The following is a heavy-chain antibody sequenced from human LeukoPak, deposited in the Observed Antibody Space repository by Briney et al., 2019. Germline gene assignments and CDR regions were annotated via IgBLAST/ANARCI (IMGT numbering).Heavy chain of an antibody. CDR3: ARSINWNEIGFDY. CDR2: IYYSGST. D-gene: IGHD1-20*01. Sequence: SQTLSLTCTVSGGSISSGGYYWSWIRQHPGKGLEWIGYIYYSGSTYYNPSLKSRVTISVDTSKNQFSLKLSSVTAADTAVYYCARSINWNEIGFDYWGQGTLVTVSS. J-gene: IGHJ4*02. V-gene: IGHV4-31*03. CDR1: GGSISSGGYY.